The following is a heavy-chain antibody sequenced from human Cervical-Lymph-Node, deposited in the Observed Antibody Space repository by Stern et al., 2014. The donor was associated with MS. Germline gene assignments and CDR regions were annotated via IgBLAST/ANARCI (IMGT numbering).Heavy chain of an antibody. CDR2: ISGSGGST. V-gene: IGHV3-23*04. CDR1: GFTFSSYA. J-gene: IGHJ4*02. Sequence: VQLVESGGGLVQPGGSLRLSCAASGFTFSSYAMSWVRQAPGKGLEWVSAISGSGGSTYYADSVKGRFTISRDNSKNTLYLQMNSLRAEDTAVYYCAKVHGYCSGGSCYSFTYYFDYWGQGTLVTVSS. D-gene: IGHD2-15*01. CDR3: AKVHGYCSGGSCYSFTYYFDY.